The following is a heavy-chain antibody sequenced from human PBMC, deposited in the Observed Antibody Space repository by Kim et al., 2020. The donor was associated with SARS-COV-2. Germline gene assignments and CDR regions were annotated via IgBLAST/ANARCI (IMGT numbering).Heavy chain of an antibody. Sequence: GGSLRLSCAASGFTFDDYAMLWVRQAPGKGLEWVSRINWNSGSIGYADSVKGRFTISRDNAKNSLYLQMNSLRAEDTALYYCAKDRHYYDSSGVFDYWG. D-gene: IGHD3-22*01. CDR2: INWNSGSI. V-gene: IGHV3-9*01. J-gene: IGHJ4*01. CDR1: GFTFDDYA. CDR3: AKDRHYYDSSGVFDY.